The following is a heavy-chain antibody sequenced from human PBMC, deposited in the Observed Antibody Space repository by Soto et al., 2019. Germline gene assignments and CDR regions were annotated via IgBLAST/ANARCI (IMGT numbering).Heavy chain of an antibody. V-gene: IGHV1-18*01. CDR1: CYTFTSYG. Sequence: ASVKASWTASCYTFTSYGISWVRQSPGQGLEWMGWISAYNGNTNYAQKLQGRVTMTTDTSTSTAYMELRSLRSDDTAVYYCARPYYDILTGYGYWGQGTLVTVSS. J-gene: IGHJ4*02. CDR2: ISAYNGNT. CDR3: ARPYYDILTGYGY. D-gene: IGHD3-9*01.